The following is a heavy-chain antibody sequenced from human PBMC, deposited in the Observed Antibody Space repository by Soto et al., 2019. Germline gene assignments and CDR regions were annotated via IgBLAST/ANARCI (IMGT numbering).Heavy chain of an antibody. CDR1: GFTFSSYA. CDR2: ISYDGSNK. D-gene: IGHD6-19*01. J-gene: IGHJ6*02. Sequence: LRLSCAASGFTFSSYAMHWVRQAPGKGLEWVAVISYDGSNKYYADSVKGRFTISRDNSKNTLYLQMNSLRAEDSAVYYCARDRGGMVAVAGPHYYYYYGMDVWGQGTTVTVSS. V-gene: IGHV3-30-3*01. CDR3: ARDRGGMVAVAGPHYYYYYGMDV.